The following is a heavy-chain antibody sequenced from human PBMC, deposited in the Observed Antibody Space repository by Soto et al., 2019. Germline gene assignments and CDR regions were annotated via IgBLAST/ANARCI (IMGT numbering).Heavy chain of an antibody. CDR2: SGSGGGL. CDR1: GFTFSTSV. V-gene: IGHV3-23*01. D-gene: IGHD4-17*01. Sequence: PGGFLRLSCAASGFTFSTSVMSWVRQAPGEGLEWVSVSGSGGGLYYADSVKGRFTISRDNSKNTLFLQMNSLRAEDTAVYYCARSGRSSSFYGGDYWGQGTLVPVSS. CDR3: ARSGRSSSFYGGDY. J-gene: IGHJ4*02.